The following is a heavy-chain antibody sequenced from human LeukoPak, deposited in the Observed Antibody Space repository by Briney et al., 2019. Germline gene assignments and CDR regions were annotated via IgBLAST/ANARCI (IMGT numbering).Heavy chain of an antibody. CDR1: GDSVSSNSAA. J-gene: IGHJ4*02. D-gene: IGHD2-2*01. Sequence: SQTLSLTCAISGDSVSSNSAAWNWIRQSPSRGLEWLGRTYYRSEWYYDSAISVRSRLTINPDTSKSHVSLQLNSVTPDDTAVYYCARDTNTRNTIDYWGQGTLVTVSS. CDR2: TYYRSEWYY. V-gene: IGHV6-1*01. CDR3: ARDTNTRNTIDY.